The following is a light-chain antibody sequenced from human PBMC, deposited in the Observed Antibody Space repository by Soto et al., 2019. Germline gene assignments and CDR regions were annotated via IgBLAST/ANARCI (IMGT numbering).Light chain of an antibody. V-gene: IGKV3-20*01. CDR2: AAS. CDR1: QSVSSTY. CDR3: QHYGSSPLT. J-gene: IGKJ4*01. Sequence: EIVLTQSPGTLSLSPGERATLSCRASQSVSSTYLAWYQQKPGQAPRLLIYAASLRATGISDRFSGSGSGTDFSLTINRLEPEDFAVFYCQHYGSSPLTLGGGTKVEIK.